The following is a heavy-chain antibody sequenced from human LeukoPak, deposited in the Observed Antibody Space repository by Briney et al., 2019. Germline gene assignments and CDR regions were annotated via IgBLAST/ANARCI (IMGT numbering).Heavy chain of an antibody. CDR3: ARDEGSSENWNYAQY. CDR2: IKQDGSEK. Sequence: GGSLRLSCAASGFTLRSYWMSWVRQAPGKGLEWVANIKQDGSEKYYVDSVKGRFTISRDNAKNSLYLQMNSLRAEDTAVYYCARDEGSSENWNYAQYWGQGTLVTVSS. D-gene: IGHD1-7*01. V-gene: IGHV3-7*01. CDR1: GFTLRSYW. J-gene: IGHJ4*02.